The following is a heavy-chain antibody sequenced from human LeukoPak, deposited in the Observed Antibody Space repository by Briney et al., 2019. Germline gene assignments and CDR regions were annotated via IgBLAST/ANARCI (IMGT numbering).Heavy chain of an antibody. J-gene: IGHJ6*02. CDR1: GGSISSGGYY. Sequence: SETLSLTCTVSGGSISSGGYYWSWIRQHPGKGLEWIGYIYYSGSTYYNPSLKSRVTISVDTSKNQFSLKLSSVTAADTAVYYCARAVWFGDYYYYGMDVWGQGTTVTVSS. CDR2: IYYSGST. D-gene: IGHD3-10*01. V-gene: IGHV4-31*03. CDR3: ARAVWFGDYYYYGMDV.